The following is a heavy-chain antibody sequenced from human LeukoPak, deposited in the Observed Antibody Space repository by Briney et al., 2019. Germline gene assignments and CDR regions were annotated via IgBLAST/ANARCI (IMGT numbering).Heavy chain of an antibody. CDR1: GDTVSSNSAA. Sequence: SQTLSLTCAIFGDTVSSNSAAWHWIRQSPSRGLEWLVRAFYRSQWHTEYAPSVKSRITIKADTAKNQFSLQMNSVTPEDTAVYYCTRVRYSNSFYFYHMDVWGKGTTVTV. CDR2: AFYRSQWHT. V-gene: IGHV6-1*01. D-gene: IGHD6-6*01. J-gene: IGHJ6*03. CDR3: TRVRYSNSFYFYHMDV.